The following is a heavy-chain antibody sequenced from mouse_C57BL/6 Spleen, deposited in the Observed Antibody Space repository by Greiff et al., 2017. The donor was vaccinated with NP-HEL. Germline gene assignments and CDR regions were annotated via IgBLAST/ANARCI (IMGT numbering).Heavy chain of an antibody. CDR3: ARTAQAPYYFDD. CDR2: ISSGSSTI. Sequence: EVKLVESGGGLVKPGGSLKLSCAASGFTFSDYGMHWVRQAPEKGLEWVAYISSGSSTIYYADTVKGRFTISRDNAKNTLFLQMTSLRSEDTAMYYCARTAQAPYYFDDWGQGTTLTVSS. J-gene: IGHJ2*01. D-gene: IGHD3-2*02. V-gene: IGHV5-17*01. CDR1: GFTFSDYG.